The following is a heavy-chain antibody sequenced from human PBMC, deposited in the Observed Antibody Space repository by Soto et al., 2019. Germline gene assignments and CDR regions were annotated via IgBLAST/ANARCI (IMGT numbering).Heavy chain of an antibody. D-gene: IGHD2-2*02. V-gene: IGHV4-39*01. J-gene: IGHJ5*02. Sequence: SETLSLPCTVSAGSVNSDNYYWSWIRQPPGKGLEWIGSIYYSGSTYYRPSLKSRVTISVDTSKNQFSLKLSSVTAADTAVYYCARQVPAAIRLGWFDPWGQGTLVTVSS. CDR2: IYYSGST. CDR1: AGSVNSDNYY. CDR3: ARQVPAAIRLGWFDP.